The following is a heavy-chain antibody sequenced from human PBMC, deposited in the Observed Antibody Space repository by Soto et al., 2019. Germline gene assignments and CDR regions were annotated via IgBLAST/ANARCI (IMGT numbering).Heavy chain of an antibody. D-gene: IGHD5-12*01. V-gene: IGHV1-69*01. CDR1: GGTFDNYA. CDR2: IIPVLGAA. Sequence: QVQLVQSGAEVRKPGSSVQVSCKASGGTFDNYAIVWVRQAPGQGLEWVGGIIPVLGAANYAQKFQDKVTITADASTSTAYMGLSSLTSEDTVVYYCARVAPWLGYYFDYWGQGTLVTVSS. CDR3: ARVAPWLGYYFDY. J-gene: IGHJ4*02.